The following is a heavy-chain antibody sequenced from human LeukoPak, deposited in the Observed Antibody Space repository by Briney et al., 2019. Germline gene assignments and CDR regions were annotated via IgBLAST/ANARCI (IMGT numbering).Heavy chain of an antibody. Sequence: GGSLRLSCAASGFTFSDYSMNWVRQAPWKGLEWVSYISTSSTTIYYADSVKGRFTISRDNAKNSLYLQMNSLRAEDTAVYYCARGRPGFYFDYWGQGTLVTVSS. CDR1: GFTFSDYS. V-gene: IGHV3-48*04. CDR3: ARGRPGFYFDY. J-gene: IGHJ4*02. CDR2: ISTSSTTI. D-gene: IGHD6-25*01.